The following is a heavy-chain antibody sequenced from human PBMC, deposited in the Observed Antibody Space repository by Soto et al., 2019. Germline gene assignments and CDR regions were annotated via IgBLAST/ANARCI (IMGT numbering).Heavy chain of an antibody. D-gene: IGHD3-22*01. CDR2: IWYDGSNK. V-gene: IGHV3-33*01. CDR1: GFTFSSYG. Sequence: GGSLRLSCAASGFTFSSYGMHWVRQAPGKGLEWVAVIWYDGSNKYYADSVKGRFTISRDNSKNTLYLQMNSLRAEDTAVYYCARQIYYDSSGYSPLLVDYWGQGTLVTVSS. J-gene: IGHJ4*02. CDR3: ARQIYYDSSGYSPLLVDY.